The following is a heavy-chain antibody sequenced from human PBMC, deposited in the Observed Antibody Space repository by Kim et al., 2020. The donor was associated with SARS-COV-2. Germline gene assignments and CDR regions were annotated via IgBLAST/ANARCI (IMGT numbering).Heavy chain of an antibody. Sequence: GGSLRLSCGVSGFTFRSYYMHLVRQAPGKGLVWVSNINGDASSTNYADSVKGRFTVSRDNGKNTLYLQMNSLRAEDTAVYYCARGNYGMDVWGQGTTVTVS. CDR2: INGDASST. V-gene: IGHV3-74*01. CDR1: GFTFRSYY. J-gene: IGHJ6*02. CDR3: ARGNYGMDV.